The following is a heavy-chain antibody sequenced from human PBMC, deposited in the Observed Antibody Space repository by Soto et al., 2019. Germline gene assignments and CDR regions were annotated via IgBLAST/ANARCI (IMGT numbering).Heavy chain of an antibody. CDR2: ISSGTSYT. J-gene: IGHJ5*02. CDR3: ARSVVSSTRFDP. D-gene: IGHD6-13*01. V-gene: IGHV3-11*06. CDR1: GFTFSDSS. Sequence: QVQLVESGGGLVRPGESLRLSCAASGFTFSDSSMNLIRQAPGKGLEWVSYISSGTSYTNYADSVKGRFTISRDNAKNSLFLHMNSLRAEDTAVYYCARSVVSSTRFDPWGQGTLVTVSS.